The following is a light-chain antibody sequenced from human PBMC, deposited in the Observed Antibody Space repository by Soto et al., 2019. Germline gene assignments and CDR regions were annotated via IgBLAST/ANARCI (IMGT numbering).Light chain of an antibody. CDR2: GAY. Sequence: ELVLPPSQATLSFSPVEISPLSFRASQSVSSNLAWYQQKPGQAHRIIIYGAYTRATGIPARLSGSGSGTEFTLTIRSLQSEDFAVYYCQKYNDWHRKFGQGTKVDIK. CDR3: QKYNDWHRK. J-gene: IGKJ1*01. V-gene: IGKV3-15*01. CDR1: QSVSSN.